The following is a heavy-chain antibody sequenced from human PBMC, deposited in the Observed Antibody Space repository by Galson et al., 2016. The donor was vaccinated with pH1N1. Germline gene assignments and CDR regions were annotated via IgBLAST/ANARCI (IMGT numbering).Heavy chain of an antibody. D-gene: IGHD2/OR15-2a*01. J-gene: IGHJ6*02. Sequence: SETLSLTCSVSGDSVSSGGYYWSWIRQPPGKPLEWLGYMYHTGSTTYNPSLKSRVTISVDKSNHQFSLRLSSVTAADTAVYYCARNGVEYKYALDVWGLGTPVTVSS. CDR1: GDSVSSGGYY. CDR3: ARNGVEYKYALDV. V-gene: IGHV4-61*08. CDR2: MYHTGST.